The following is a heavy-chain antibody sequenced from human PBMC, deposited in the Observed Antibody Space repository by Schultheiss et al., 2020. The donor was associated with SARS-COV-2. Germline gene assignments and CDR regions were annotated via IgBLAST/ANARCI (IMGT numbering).Heavy chain of an antibody. D-gene: IGHD5-24*01. Sequence: GGSLRLSCAASGFTVSSNYMSWVRQAPGKGLEWVSVIYSGGSTYYADSVKGRFTISRDNSKNTLYLQMNSLRAEDTAVYYCARDLDGYNSYAFDIWGQGTMVTVSS. J-gene: IGHJ3*02. CDR1: GFTVSSNY. CDR3: ARDLDGYNSYAFDI. V-gene: IGHV3-66*01. CDR2: IYSGGST.